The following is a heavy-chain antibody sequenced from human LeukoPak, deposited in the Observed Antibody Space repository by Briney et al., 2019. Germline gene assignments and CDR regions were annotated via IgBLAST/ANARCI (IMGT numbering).Heavy chain of an antibody. CDR2: ISWDGDNT. Sequence: GGLLTLLCAASGLTHEEYAMHWLPQATEKAGEWVSLISWDGDNTYYADSVKGRFTISRDNSKNSLYLQMNSLRAEDSALYYCAKDEAAAGTGYFDYWGQGTLVTVSS. CDR1: GLTHEEYA. CDR3: AKDEAAAGTGYFDY. J-gene: IGHJ4*02. D-gene: IGHD6-13*01. V-gene: IGHV3-43D*04.